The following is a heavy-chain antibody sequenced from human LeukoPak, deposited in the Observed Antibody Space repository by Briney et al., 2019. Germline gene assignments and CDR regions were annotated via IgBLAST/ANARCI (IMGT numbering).Heavy chain of an antibody. Sequence: GGSLRLSCAASGFTFSSYAMSWVRQAPGKGLEWVGLIKSKTDGGTIDYAAPVKGRFTVSRDDSKNTLYLQMNSLKTEDTAVYYCSGDLDYWGQGTRVTVSS. CDR3: SGDLDY. V-gene: IGHV3-15*01. J-gene: IGHJ4*02. CDR1: GFTFSSYA. CDR2: IKSKTDGGTI. D-gene: IGHD3-3*01.